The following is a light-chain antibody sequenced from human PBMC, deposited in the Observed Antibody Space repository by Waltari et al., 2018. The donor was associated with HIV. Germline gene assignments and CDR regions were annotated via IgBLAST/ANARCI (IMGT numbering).Light chain of an antibody. V-gene: IGLV3-1*01. Sequence: SYELTQPPSVSVSPGQTASITCSGDKLGDKYACWYQQKPGQSPVLVIYQDSKRPSGIPERVSGSNAGNTATLTISGTQAMDEADYYCQAWDSSIPYVFGTGTKVTVL. CDR2: QDS. J-gene: IGLJ1*01. CDR1: KLGDKY. CDR3: QAWDSSIPYV.